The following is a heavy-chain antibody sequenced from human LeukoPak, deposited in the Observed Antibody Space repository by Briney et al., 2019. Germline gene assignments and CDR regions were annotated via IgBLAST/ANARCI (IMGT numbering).Heavy chain of an antibody. CDR1: GYTLTELS. D-gene: IGHD3-22*01. CDR3: ARDNLADYYDSSGSPSWGD. Sequence: ASVKVSCKVSGYTLTELSMHWVRQAPGQGLEWMGWINTNTGNPTYAQGFTGRFVFSLDTSVSTAYLQISSLKAEDTAVYYCARDNLADYYDSSGSPSWGDWGQGTLVTVSS. J-gene: IGHJ4*02. V-gene: IGHV7-4-1*02. CDR2: INTNTGNP.